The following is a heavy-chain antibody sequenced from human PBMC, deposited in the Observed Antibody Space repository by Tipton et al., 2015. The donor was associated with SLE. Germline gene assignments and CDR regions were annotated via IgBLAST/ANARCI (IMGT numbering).Heavy chain of an antibody. V-gene: IGHV4-31*03. CDR1: GGSISSGGYY. D-gene: IGHD3-22*01. Sequence: TLSLTCTVSGGSISSGGYYWSWIRQSPGKGLEWIGYISYSGSTNYNSSLKSRVTISVDTSKNQFSLNLSSVTAADTAVYYCARDEYRYDATGYHLLGHFDFWGQGTLVTVSS. J-gene: IGHJ4*02. CDR2: ISYSGST. CDR3: ARDEYRYDATGYHLLGHFDF.